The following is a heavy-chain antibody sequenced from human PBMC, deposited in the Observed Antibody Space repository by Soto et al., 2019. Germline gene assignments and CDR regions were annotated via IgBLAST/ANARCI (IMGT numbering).Heavy chain of an antibody. J-gene: IGHJ4*02. CDR1: GFTFSNYA. V-gene: IGHV3-23*01. CDR2: ISGSGGST. CDR3: AKEQGSSWYEIDY. D-gene: IGHD6-13*01. Sequence: EVQLLESGGGLVQPGGSLRLSCAASGFTFSNYAVTWVRQAPGKGLEWVSTISGSGGSTYYADSVKGRFTISRDNXKNTLYLQMNGLRSEDTAVYYCAKEQGSSWYEIDYWGQGTLVTVSS.